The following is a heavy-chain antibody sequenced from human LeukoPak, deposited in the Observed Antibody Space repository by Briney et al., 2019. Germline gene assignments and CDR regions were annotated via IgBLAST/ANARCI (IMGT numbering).Heavy chain of an antibody. CDR2: ISTSNGNT. Sequence: PRASVKVSCKASGYTFTSYGISWVRQAPGQGLEWMGWISTSNGNTNYAQKFQGRVTMTTDTSTSTAFLELRSLRADDTAVYYCARDFYGLGSYYVFVAYWGQGTLVTVSS. J-gene: IGHJ4*02. D-gene: IGHD3-10*01. CDR1: GYTFTSYG. CDR3: ARDFYGLGSYYVFVAY. V-gene: IGHV1-18*01.